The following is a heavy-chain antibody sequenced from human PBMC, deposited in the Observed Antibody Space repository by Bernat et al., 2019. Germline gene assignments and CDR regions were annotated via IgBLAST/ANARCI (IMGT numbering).Heavy chain of an antibody. V-gene: IGHV3-30*18. CDR1: GFTFSSYG. CDR3: AKDLSGVHCSSTSCRNYYYYGMDV. Sequence: QVRLVESGGGVVQPGRSLRLSCAASGFTFSSYGMHWVRQAPGKGLEWVAVISYDGSNKYYADSVKGRFTISRDNSKNTLYLQMNSLRAEDTAVYYCAKDLSGVHCSSTSCRNYYYYGMDVWGQGTTVTVSS. CDR2: ISYDGSNK. J-gene: IGHJ6*02. D-gene: IGHD2-2*01.